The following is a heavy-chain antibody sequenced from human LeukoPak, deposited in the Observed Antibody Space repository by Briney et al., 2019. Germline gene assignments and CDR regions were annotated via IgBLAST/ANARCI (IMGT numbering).Heavy chain of an antibody. V-gene: IGHV1-46*01. CDR1: GYTFTSYY. J-gene: IGHJ4*02. CDR3: ARATVTAMGDY. D-gene: IGHD2-21*02. Sequence: GASVKVSCKAYGYTFTSYYMHWVRQAPGQGLEWMGIINPSGGSTSYAQKFQGRVTMTRDTSTSTVYMELSSLRSEDTAVYYCARATVTAMGDYWGQGTLVTVSS. CDR2: INPSGGST.